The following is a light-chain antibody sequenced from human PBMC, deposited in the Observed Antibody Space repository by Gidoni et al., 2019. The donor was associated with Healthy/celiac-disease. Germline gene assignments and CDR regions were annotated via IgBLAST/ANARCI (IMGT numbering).Light chain of an antibody. V-gene: IGKV1-13*02. CDR2: DAS. CDR1: QGIGSA. J-gene: IGKJ5*01. Sequence: GDRVTITCRASQGIGSALAWYQQKPGKAPKLLIYDASSLESGVPSRFSGSGSGTDFTLTISSLQPEDFATYYCQQFNSYSITFGQGTRLEIK. CDR3: QQFNSYSIT.